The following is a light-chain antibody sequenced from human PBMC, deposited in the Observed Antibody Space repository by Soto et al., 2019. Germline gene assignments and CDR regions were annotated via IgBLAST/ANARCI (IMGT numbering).Light chain of an antibody. CDR2: DVS. CDR3: SSYATSGTRV. J-gene: IGLJ2*01. CDR1: SSDVGGYNS. V-gene: IGLV2-14*03. Sequence: QPVLTQPASVSGSPGQSITISCTGTSSDVGGYNSVSWYQQHPGKAPQLMIYDVSYRPSGISSRFSGSKSDNTASLTISGLRTEDEADYYCSSYATSGTRVFGGGTKLTVL.